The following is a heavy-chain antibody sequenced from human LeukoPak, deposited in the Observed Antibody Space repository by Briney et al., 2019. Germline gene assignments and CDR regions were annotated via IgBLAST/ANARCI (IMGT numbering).Heavy chain of an antibody. Sequence: SQTLSLTCAVSGGSISSCGYCWSWLRQPPGKGLEWIGYIYHSGSTYYNPSLKSRVTISVDRSKNQFSLKLSSVTAADTAVDYCASVGYDILTGYRFDPWGQGTLVTVSS. J-gene: IGHJ5*02. CDR2: IYHSGST. D-gene: IGHD3-9*01. V-gene: IGHV4-30-2*01. CDR1: GGSISSCGYC. CDR3: ASVGYDILTGYRFDP.